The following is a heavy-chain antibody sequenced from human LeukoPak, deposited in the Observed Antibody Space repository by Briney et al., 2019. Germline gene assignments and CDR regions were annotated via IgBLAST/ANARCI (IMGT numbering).Heavy chain of an antibody. CDR3: ARGLRDYDSSGYYENPPRIDY. CDR2: INPNSGGT. CDR1: GYTFTGYY. Sequence: ASVKVSCKASGYTFTGYYMHWVRQAPGQGLEWMGWINPNSGGTNYAQKFQGRVTMTRDTSISTAYMELSRLRSDDTAVYYCARGLRDYDSSGYYENPPRIDYWGQGTLVTVSS. V-gene: IGHV1-2*02. J-gene: IGHJ4*02. D-gene: IGHD3-22*01.